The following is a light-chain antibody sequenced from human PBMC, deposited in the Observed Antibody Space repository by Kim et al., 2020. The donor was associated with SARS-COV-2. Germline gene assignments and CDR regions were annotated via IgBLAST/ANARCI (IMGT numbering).Light chain of an antibody. CDR3: QVWDSSSDHWV. CDR2: YDS. Sequence: PGKTARMTCGGNNIGSKSVHWYQQKPGQAPVLVIYYDSDRPSGIPERFSGSNSGNTATLTISRVEAGDEADYYCQVWDSSSDHWVFGGGTQLTVL. V-gene: IGLV3-21*04. J-gene: IGLJ3*02. CDR1: NIGSKS.